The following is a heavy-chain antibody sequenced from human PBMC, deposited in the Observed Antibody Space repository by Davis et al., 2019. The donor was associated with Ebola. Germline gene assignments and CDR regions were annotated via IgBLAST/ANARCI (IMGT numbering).Heavy chain of an antibody. CDR3: ASDLEYSSPRGIYYYYGMDV. CDR2: IIPIFGTA. V-gene: IGHV1-69*06. Sequence: SVKVSCKASGGTFSSYAISWVRQAPGQGLEWMGGIIPIFGTANYAQKFQGRVTITADKSTSTAYMELSSLRSEDTAVYYCASDLEYSSPRGIYYYYGMDVWGQGTTVTVSS. CDR1: GGTFSSYA. D-gene: IGHD6-6*01. J-gene: IGHJ6*02.